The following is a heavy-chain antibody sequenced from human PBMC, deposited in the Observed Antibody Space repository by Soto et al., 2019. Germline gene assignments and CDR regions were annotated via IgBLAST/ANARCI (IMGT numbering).Heavy chain of an antibody. J-gene: IGHJ3*02. CDR1: GGTFSSYA. V-gene: IGHV1-69*12. CDR2: IIPIFGTA. D-gene: IGHD6-13*01. CDR3: AREGYEVAAAASSAFDI. Sequence: QVQLVQSGAEVKKPGSSVKVSCKASGGTFSSYAISWVRQAPGQGLEWMGGIIPIFGTANYAQKFQGRVTITADESTSTAYMELSSLRSEDTAVYYCAREGYEVAAAASSAFDIWGQGTMVTVSS.